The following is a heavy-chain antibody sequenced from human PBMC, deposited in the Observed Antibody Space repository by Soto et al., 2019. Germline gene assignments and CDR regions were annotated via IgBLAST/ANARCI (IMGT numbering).Heavy chain of an antibody. D-gene: IGHD3-9*01. J-gene: IGHJ4*02. CDR3: TTVPLTDYDILTGYYTVDY. V-gene: IGHV3-15*01. Sequence: GGSLRLSCAASGFTFSNAWMSWVRQAPGKGLEWVGRIKSKTDGGTTDYAAPVKGRFTISRDDSKNTLYLQMNSLKTEDTAVYYCTTVPLTDYDILTGYYTVDYWGQGTLVTVSS. CDR1: GFTFSNAW. CDR2: IKSKTDGGTT.